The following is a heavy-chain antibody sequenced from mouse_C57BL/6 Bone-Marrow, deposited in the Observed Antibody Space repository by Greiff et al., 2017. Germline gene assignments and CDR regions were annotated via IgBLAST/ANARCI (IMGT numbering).Heavy chain of an antibody. D-gene: IGHD1-1*01. CDR3: ASYGSRWFAY. Sequence: EVQRVESGGDLVKPGGSLKLSCAASGFTFSSYGMSWVRQTPDKRLEWVATISSGGSYTYYPDSVKGRCTISRDNDKNTLYLQMSSLKSEDTARYYYASYGSRWFAYWGQETLVTVSA. CDR2: ISSGGSYT. J-gene: IGHJ3*01. V-gene: IGHV5-6*01. CDR1: GFTFSSYG.